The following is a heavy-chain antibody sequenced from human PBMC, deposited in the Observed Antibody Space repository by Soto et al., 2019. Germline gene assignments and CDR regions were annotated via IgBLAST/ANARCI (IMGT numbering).Heavy chain of an antibody. CDR1: GGSMRGQH. CDR3: ATYTVGEGGRGY. CDR2: HHSDST. V-gene: IGHV4-4*09. D-gene: IGHD3-16*01. J-gene: IGHJ4*02. Sequence: QVQLQESGPGLLKPSETLSLTCTVSGGSMRGQHWSWIRQPPGKGLEWIGHHSDSTNYNPSLKSRITISTDTSKTQFSLKLSSVTAADTAVYYCATYTVGEGGRGYWGQGTLVTVSS.